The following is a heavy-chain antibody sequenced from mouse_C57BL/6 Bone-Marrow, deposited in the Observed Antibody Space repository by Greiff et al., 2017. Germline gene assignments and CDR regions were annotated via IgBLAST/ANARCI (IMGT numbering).Heavy chain of an antibody. CDR2: IYPRDGST. Sequence: QVQLQQSDAELVKPGASVKISCKVSGYTFTDHTIHWMKQRPEQGLEWIGYIYPRDGSTKYNEKFKGKATLTADKSSSTAYMQLNSLTSEDSAVYFCARGYYYGSSYYYAMDYWGQGTSVTVSS. V-gene: IGHV1-78*01. CDR3: ARGYYYGSSYYYAMDY. CDR1: GYTFTDHT. J-gene: IGHJ4*01. D-gene: IGHD1-1*01.